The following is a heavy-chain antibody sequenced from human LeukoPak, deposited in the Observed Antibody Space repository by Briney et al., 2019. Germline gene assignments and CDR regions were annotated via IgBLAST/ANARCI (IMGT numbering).Heavy chain of an antibody. D-gene: IGHD2-15*01. V-gene: IGHV3-30-3*01. J-gene: IGHJ4*02. CDR2: ISYDGSNK. CDR3: AREAVHDGGY. CDR1: GFTFSSYA. Sequence: GGSLRLSCAASGFTFSSYAMHWVRQAPGKGLEWVAVISYDGSNKYYADSVKGRFTISRDNSKNTLYLQMNSLRAGDTAVYYCAREAVHDGGYWGQGTLVTVSS.